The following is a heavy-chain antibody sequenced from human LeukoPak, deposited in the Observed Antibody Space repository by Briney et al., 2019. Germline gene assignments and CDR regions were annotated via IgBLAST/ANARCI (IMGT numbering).Heavy chain of an antibody. Sequence: GGSLRLSCAASGFTFGAYYMSWIRQAPGKGLEWVSYISGSGSYTSYADSVKGRFTISRDNAKNSLYLQMNSLRAEDTAVHYCARRESSSWYFVDYWGQGTLVTVSS. CDR2: ISGSGSYT. J-gene: IGHJ4*02. V-gene: IGHV3-11*03. CDR3: ARRESSSWYFVDY. D-gene: IGHD6-13*01. CDR1: GFTFGAYY.